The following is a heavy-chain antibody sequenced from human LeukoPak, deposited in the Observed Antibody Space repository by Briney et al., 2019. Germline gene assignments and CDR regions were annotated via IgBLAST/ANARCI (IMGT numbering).Heavy chain of an antibody. V-gene: IGHV3-21*01. CDR1: GFTLSSYR. J-gene: IGHJ4*02. Sequence: GGSLRLSCAASGFTLSSYRMTWVRQAPGQGLEWGSSISSSSSYIYYADSVTGRFTISRDNAKNSLYLQMNGLRAEDTAVYYCARGYRGYSYVGLFDYWGQGTLVTVSS. D-gene: IGHD5-18*01. CDR3: ARGYRGYSYVGLFDY. CDR2: ISSSSSYI.